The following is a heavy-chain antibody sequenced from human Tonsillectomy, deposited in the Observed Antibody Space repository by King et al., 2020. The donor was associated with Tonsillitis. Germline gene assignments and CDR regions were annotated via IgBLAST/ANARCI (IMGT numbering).Heavy chain of an antibody. CDR2: IKSKTDGGAT. CDR3: TVPTCSSTSCFSAFDF. D-gene: IGHD2-2*01. CDR1: GFTFSNSW. V-gene: IGHV3-15*07. Sequence: VQLVESGGGLVKPGGSLRLSCAASGFTFSNSWMNWVRQAPGKGLEWVGRIKSKTDGGATDYGAPVKGRFTISREDSKKTLYLQMNSLKTKDTAVYYCTVPTCSSTSCFSAFDFWGQGTLVTVSS. J-gene: IGHJ3*01.